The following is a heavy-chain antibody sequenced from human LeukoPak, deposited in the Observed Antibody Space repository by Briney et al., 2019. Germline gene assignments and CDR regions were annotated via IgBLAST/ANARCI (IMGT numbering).Heavy chain of an antibody. CDR1: GFTFSSYA. Sequence: GGSLRLSCAASGFTFSSYAMSWVRQAPGKGLEWVSAISGSGGSTYYADSVKGRFTISRDNSKNTLYLQMNSLRAEDTAVYYCAKGRGYSNYSPSYYYYGMDVWGQGTTVTVSS. CDR3: AKGRGYSNYSPSYYYYGMDV. D-gene: IGHD4-4*01. V-gene: IGHV3-23*01. CDR2: ISGSGGST. J-gene: IGHJ6*02.